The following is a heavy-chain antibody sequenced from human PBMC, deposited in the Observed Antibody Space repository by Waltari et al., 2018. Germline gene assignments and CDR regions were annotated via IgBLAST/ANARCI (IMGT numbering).Heavy chain of an antibody. CDR3: ARNRYGEAMDV. CDR1: GYSITRSEW. V-gene: IGHV4-28*06. Sequence: VQLQESGPELLKPSDTLSLTCAVSGYSITRSEWWAWIRQPPGRGLEWIGYIHYSGRTNNSPSLTSRVTLSVDTSKNQFSLNLSSVTALDTAVYYCARNRYGEAMDVWGKGTTVSVSS. CDR2: IHYSGRT. J-gene: IGHJ6*03. D-gene: IGHD3-10*01.